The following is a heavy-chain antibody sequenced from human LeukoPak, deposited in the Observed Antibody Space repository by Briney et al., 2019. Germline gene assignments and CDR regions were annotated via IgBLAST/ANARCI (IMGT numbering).Heavy chain of an antibody. CDR3: ARTAKKYYYDSSGYLARWFDP. J-gene: IGHJ5*02. V-gene: IGHV4-39*07. CDR2: IYYSGST. D-gene: IGHD3-22*01. Sequence: SETLSLTCTVSGGSISSSSYYWGWIRQPPGKGLEWIGSIYYSGSTYYNPSLKSRVTISVDTSKNQFSLKLSSVTAADTAVYYCARTAKKYYYDSSGYLARWFDPWGQGTLVTVSS. CDR1: GGSISSSSYY.